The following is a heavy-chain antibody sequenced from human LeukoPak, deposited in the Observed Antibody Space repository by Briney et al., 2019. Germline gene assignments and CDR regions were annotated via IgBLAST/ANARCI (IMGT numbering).Heavy chain of an antibody. CDR1: GYTFTNYA. CDR2: INTNTGNP. CDR3: ARAYYDFWSGYYTPYGMDV. D-gene: IGHD3-3*01. Sequence: ASVKVSCKASGYTFTNYAMNWVRQAPGQGLQWMGWINTNTGNPTYAQDFTGRFVFSLDTSVSTAYLQISSLKAEDTAVYYCARAYYDFWSGYYTPYGMDVWGQGTTVTVSS. V-gene: IGHV7-4-1*02. J-gene: IGHJ6*02.